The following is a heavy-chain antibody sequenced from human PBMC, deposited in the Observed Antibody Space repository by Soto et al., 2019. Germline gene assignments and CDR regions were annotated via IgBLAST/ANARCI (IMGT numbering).Heavy chain of an antibody. J-gene: IGHJ5*02. CDR3: ARVLYDFWSGYPSGFDP. CDR2: MNPNSGNT. V-gene: IGHV1-8*01. Sequence: ASVKVSCKASGYTFTIYDINWVRQATGQGLEWMGWMNPNSGNTGYAQKFQGRVTMTRNTSISTAYMELSSLRSEDTAVYYCARVLYDFWSGYPSGFDPWGQGTLVTVSS. CDR1: GYTFTIYD. D-gene: IGHD3-3*01.